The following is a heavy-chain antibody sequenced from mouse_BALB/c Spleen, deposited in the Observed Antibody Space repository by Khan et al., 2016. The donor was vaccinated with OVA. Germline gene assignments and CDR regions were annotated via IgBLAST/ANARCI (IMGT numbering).Heavy chain of an antibody. J-gene: IGHJ3*01. D-gene: IGHD2-1*01. CDR3: ARRGYGNYWFAY. V-gene: IGHV14-1*02. CDR1: GFNIKDYY. CDR2: IDPENGNT. Sequence: EVQLQESGAELVRPGALVKLSCKASGFNIKDYYMNWVKQRPEQGLEWIGWIDPENGNTIYDPKFQGKASITADTSSNTAYLQLSSLTSEDTAVYYCARRGYGNYWFAYWGQGTRVTVSA.